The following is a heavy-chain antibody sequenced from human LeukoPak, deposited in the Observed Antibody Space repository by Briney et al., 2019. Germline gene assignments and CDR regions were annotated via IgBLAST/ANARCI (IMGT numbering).Heavy chain of an antibody. CDR1: GGSISSCCYY. CDR3: ARYPSGGNFDF. J-gene: IGHJ4*02. CDR2: IYYSGST. V-gene: IGHV4-39*01. D-gene: IGHD3-16*01. Sequence: PSETLSLTCAVSGGSISSCCYYWGWIRQPPGKGLEWIGNIYYSGSTYYNPSLKSRVTISVDTSKNQFSLKVSSVTAADTAVYYCARYPSGGNFDFWDQGTLVIVSS.